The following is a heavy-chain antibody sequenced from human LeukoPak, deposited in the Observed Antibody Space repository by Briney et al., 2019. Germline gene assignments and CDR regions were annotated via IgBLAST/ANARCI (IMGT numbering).Heavy chain of an antibody. J-gene: IGHJ6*03. V-gene: IGHV1-69*13. CDR3: ARGAARPGGYYYYMDV. D-gene: IGHD6-6*01. CDR2: IIPIFGTA. Sequence: ASVKVSCKASGGTFSSYAISWVRQAPGQGLEWMGGIIPIFGTANYAQKFQGRVSITADESTSTAYMELSSLRSEDTAVYYCARGAARPGGYYYYMDVWGKGTTVTVSS. CDR1: GGTFSSYA.